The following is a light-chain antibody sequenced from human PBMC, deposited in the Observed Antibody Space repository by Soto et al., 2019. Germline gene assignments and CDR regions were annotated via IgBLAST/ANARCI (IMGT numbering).Light chain of an antibody. CDR1: QSVSSPY. V-gene: IGKV3-20*01. CDR3: QQYGYSPRT. Sequence: EVVLTQSPGTLSLSPGERATLSCRASQSVSSPYLAWYQQRPGQAPRLLIYGTSTRATCIPDRFSGSGSGTDFTLTINRLVPEDFVVYYCQQYGYSPRTFGQGTKVEFK. CDR2: GTS. J-gene: IGKJ1*01.